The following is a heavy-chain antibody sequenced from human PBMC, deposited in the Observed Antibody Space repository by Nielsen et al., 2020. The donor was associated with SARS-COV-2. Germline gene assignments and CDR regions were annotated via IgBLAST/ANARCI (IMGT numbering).Heavy chain of an antibody. Sequence: GESLKISCAASGFSFRDSYMSWIRQAPGKGLEWISYISSSSAYTNYADSVKGRFTISRDTARKSIYLQLNNLRADDTAVYYCARPSPNDYVYFDVWGQGTLVTVSS. CDR3: ARPSPNDYVYFDV. V-gene: IGHV3-11*06. D-gene: IGHD4-17*01. CDR2: ISSSSAYT. CDR1: GFSFRDSY. J-gene: IGHJ4*02.